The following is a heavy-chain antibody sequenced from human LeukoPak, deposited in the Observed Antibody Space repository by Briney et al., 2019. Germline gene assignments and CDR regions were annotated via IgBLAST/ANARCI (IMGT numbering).Heavy chain of an antibody. CDR3: AGVLRYCSGGNCYSGGLGYMDV. D-gene: IGHD2-15*01. J-gene: IGHJ6*03. CDR2: IRNDGSNK. V-gene: IGHV3-30*02. Sequence: GGSLRLSCATSGFTFSTYAMHWVRQAPGKGLEWVAFIRNDGSNKYYADSVKGRFTISRDNAKNSLFLQMNSLRAEDTAVYYCAGVLRYCSGGNCYSGGLGYMDVWGKGTTVTISS. CDR1: GFTFSTYA.